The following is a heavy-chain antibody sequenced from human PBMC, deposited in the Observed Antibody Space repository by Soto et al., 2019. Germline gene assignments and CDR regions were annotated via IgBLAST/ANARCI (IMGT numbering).Heavy chain of an antibody. V-gene: IGHV5-51*01. CDR3: ARRRQYFISKIFFAHYYYTLDV. J-gene: IGHJ6*02. D-gene: IGHD2-2*01. Sequence: ESLKISCKATFYRFTNYCIGWVRQMPGNGLEWVGTIYPGDSDTRYGQAFEGQVTISADKSITTAYVQWSSLKASDTAVYFCARRRQYFISKIFFAHYYYTLDVWGQGTTVTVSS. CDR2: IYPGDSDT. CDR1: FYRFTNYC.